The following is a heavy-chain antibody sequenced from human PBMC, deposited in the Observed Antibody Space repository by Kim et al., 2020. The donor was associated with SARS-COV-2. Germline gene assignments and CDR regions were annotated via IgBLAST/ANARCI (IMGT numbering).Heavy chain of an antibody. Sequence: SQTLSLTCAISGDSVSSNSAAWNWIRQSPSRGLEWLGRTYYRSKWYNDYAVSVKSRITINPDTSKNQFSLQLNSVTPEDTAVYYCAGGSGIAAAGATQRVAFLTYRGQGTLVTVSS. CDR1: GDSVSSNSAA. J-gene: IGHJ4*02. V-gene: IGHV6-1*01. CDR3: AGGSGIAAAGATQRVAFLTY. CDR2: TYYRSKWYN. D-gene: IGHD6-13*01.